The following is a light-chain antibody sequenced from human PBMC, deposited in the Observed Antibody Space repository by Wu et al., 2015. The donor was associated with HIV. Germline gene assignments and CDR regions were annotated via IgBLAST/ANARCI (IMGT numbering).Light chain of an antibody. Sequence: IQLTQSPSSLSAAVGDRVTITCQASQDIYNFLSWYQQKPGKAPKLLIYDASNLETGVPSRFSGSGSGTHFTFTISSLQPEDIATYYCQHYDNLPLTFGGGTKVEIK. J-gene: IGKJ4*01. CDR3: QHYDNLPLT. CDR2: DAS. V-gene: IGKV1-33*01. CDR1: QDIYNF.